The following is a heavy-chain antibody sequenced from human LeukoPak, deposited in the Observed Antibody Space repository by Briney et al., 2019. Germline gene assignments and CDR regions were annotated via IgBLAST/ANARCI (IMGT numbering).Heavy chain of an antibody. V-gene: IGHV4-39*07. CDR3: ARHRAFSGWAFFDY. Sequence: PSETLSLTCTASGGSISSSSYYWGWIRQPPGKGLEWIGSIYYSGSTYYNPSLKSRVTISVDTSKNQFSLKLSSVTAADTAVYYCARHRAFSGWAFFDYWGQGTLVTVSS. J-gene: IGHJ4*02. CDR2: IYYSGST. D-gene: IGHD6-19*01. CDR1: GGSISSSSYY.